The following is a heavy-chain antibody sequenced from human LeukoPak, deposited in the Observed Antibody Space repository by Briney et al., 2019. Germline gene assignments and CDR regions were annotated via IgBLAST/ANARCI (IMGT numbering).Heavy chain of an antibody. CDR1: GGTFSSYA. CDR3: ARVPSSINWNPEDY. Sequence: ASVKVSCKASGGTFSSYAISWVRQAPGQGLEWMGGIIPIFGTANYAQKFQGRVTITADKSTSTAYMELSSLRSEDTAVYYCARVPSSINWNPEDYWGQGTLVTVSS. D-gene: IGHD1-20*01. V-gene: IGHV1-69*06. J-gene: IGHJ4*02. CDR2: IIPIFGTA.